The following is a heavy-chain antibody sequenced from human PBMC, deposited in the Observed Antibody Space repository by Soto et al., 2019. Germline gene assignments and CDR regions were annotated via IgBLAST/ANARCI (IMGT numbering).Heavy chain of an antibody. Sequence: QVQLQESGPGLVKPSQTLSLTCTVSGGSINSGGYYWSWIRQHPGKGLEWIGYIYYSGSTYYNPSLKSRVTISVDTSKNQFSLKLSSVTAADTAVYYCARAYYDILTGYHLLDYWGQGTLVTVSS. J-gene: IGHJ4*02. V-gene: IGHV4-31*03. CDR3: ARAYYDILTGYHLLDY. CDR1: GGSINSGGYY. CDR2: IYYSGST. D-gene: IGHD3-9*01.